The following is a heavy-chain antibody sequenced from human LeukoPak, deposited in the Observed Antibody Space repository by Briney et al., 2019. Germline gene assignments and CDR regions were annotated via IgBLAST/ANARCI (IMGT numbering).Heavy chain of an antibody. D-gene: IGHD6-19*01. V-gene: IGHV2-5*02. CDR3: AHRRTAVDGAGFGH. Sequence: SGPTLMIPSQALTLTCTFSVFSFSTDRVGVGWIRQPPGKALEWLALIYWDNDKRYSPSLKSRLTITKDTSKNHVVLTMTNMDPVDTATYYCAHRRTAVDGAGFGHWGQGTLVTVSS. CDR2: IYWDNDK. CDR1: VFSFSTDRVG. J-gene: IGHJ5*02.